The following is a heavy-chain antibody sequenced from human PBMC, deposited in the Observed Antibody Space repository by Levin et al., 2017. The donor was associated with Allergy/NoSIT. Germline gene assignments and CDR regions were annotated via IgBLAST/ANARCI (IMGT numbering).Heavy chain of an antibody. CDR1: GYTFPSYG. J-gene: IGHJ4*02. Sequence: EASVKVSCKASGYTFPSYGINWVRQAPGQGLEWMGWISGYNGNTNYAQKFQGRVTMTTDTSTNTVYMELRSLRSDDTAVYYCARDHKYSSSAGLGYWGQGTLVTVSS. CDR3: ARDHKYSSSAGLGY. V-gene: IGHV1-18*01. D-gene: IGHD6-6*01. CDR2: ISGYNGNT.